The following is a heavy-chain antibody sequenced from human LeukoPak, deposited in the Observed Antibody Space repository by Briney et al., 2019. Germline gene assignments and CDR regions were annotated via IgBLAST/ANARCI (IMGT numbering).Heavy chain of an antibody. Sequence: ASVKVSCKASGYSFTGYYIHWVRQAPGQGLEWMGWINPNNGGTNYAQKFQGRVTMTRDTSISTAYMEVSSLRSDDTAVYYCARGWYSGHDFDYWGQGTLVTVSS. V-gene: IGHV1-2*02. CDR1: GYSFTGYY. J-gene: IGHJ4*02. CDR2: INPNNGGT. CDR3: ARGWYSGHDFDY. D-gene: IGHD5-12*01.